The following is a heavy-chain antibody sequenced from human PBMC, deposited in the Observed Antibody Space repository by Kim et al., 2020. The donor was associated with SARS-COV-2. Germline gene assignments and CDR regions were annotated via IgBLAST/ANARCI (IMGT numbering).Heavy chain of an antibody. CDR3: ARDVAIFGVATAYYYFYG. J-gene: IGHJ6*01. CDR1: GFTFSTYW. D-gene: IGHD3-3*01. V-gene: IGHV3-7*03. Sequence: GGSLRLSCAAAGFTFSTYWMSWVRQAPGKGLEWVANIKKDGSEKYYVDSVKGRFTISRDNAKNSLYLQLDSLRAEDTAVYYCARDVAIFGVATAYYYFYG. CDR2: IKKDGSEK.